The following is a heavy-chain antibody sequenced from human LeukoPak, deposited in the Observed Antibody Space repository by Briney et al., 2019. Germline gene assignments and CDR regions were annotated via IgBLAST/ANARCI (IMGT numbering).Heavy chain of an antibody. J-gene: IGHJ4*02. V-gene: IGHV3-23*01. CDR2: ISGSGGST. CDR3: AKSVGYYGSGSYSSY. D-gene: IGHD3-10*01. CDR1: GFTFSSYA. Sequence: GGSLRLSCAASGFTFSSYAMSWVRQAPGKGLEWVSAISGSGGSTYYADSVKGRFTISRDNSKNTLYLQMNSLRAEDTAVYYCAKSVGYYGSGSYSSYWGQGTLVTVSS.